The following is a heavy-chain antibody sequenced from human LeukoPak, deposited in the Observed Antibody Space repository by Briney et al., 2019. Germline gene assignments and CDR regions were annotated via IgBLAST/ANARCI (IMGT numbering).Heavy chain of an antibody. V-gene: IGHV1-69*01. CDR3: ASHGEDYGDYGGHYWYFDL. Sequence: PMASVKVSCKASGGTFSSYAISWVRQAPGQGLEWMGGIIPIFGTANYAQKFQGRVTITADESTSTAYMELSSLRSEDTAVYYCASHGEDYGDYGGHYWYFDLWGRGTLVTVSS. CDR1: GGTFSSYA. CDR2: IIPIFGTA. D-gene: IGHD4-17*01. J-gene: IGHJ2*01.